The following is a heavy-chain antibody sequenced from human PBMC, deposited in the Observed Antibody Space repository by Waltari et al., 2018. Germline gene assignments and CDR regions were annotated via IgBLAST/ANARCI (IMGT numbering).Heavy chain of an antibody. Sequence: EVQLVESGGGLVQPGRSLRLSCAASGFTFDDYAMHWVRPAPGKGLEWVSGISWNSGSIGYADSVKGRFTISRDNAKNSLYLQMNSLRAEDTALYYCAKDIRAVAGDDAFDIWGQGTMVIVSS. CDR1: GFTFDDYA. J-gene: IGHJ3*02. CDR2: ISWNSGSI. CDR3: AKDIRAVAGDDAFDI. D-gene: IGHD6-19*01. V-gene: IGHV3-9*01.